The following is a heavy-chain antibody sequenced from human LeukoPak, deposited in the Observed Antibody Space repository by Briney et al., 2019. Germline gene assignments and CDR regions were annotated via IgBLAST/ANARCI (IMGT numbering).Heavy chain of an antibody. Sequence: SETLSLTCTVSGGSISSYYWSWIRQPPGKGLEWIGRINTSGSTNYNPSLKSLATMSVDTSKNQFSLKVSSVTAADTAVYYCGRDGCNYRTLFDYWGQGNLVTVSS. CDR3: GRDGCNYRTLFDY. J-gene: IGHJ4*02. V-gene: IGHV4-4*07. CDR1: GGSISSYY. D-gene: IGHD1-1*01. CDR2: INTSGST.